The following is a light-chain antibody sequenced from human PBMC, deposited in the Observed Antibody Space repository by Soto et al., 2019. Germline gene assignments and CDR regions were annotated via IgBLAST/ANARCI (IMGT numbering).Light chain of an antibody. V-gene: IGKV2-30*01. CDR2: KVS. CDR1: ESLVDRDGNTF. Sequence: DIVMTQSPRSLPVSLGQPASISCRSSESLVDRDGNTFLSWYQQRPGQSPRRLIHKVSIRDSGVPDRVSGSGSGTDFTLKISWVEAEDVGVYYCMQGRQWPYTFGQGTKLEIK. J-gene: IGKJ2*01. CDR3: MQGRQWPYT.